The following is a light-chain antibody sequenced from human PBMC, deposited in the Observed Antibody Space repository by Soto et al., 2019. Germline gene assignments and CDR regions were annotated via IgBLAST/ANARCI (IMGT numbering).Light chain of an antibody. CDR1: SSDVGGYNY. Sequence: QSALTQPRSVSGSPGQSVTISCTGTSSDVGGYNYVSWYQQHPGKAPKLMIYDVSTRPSGVPDRFSGSKSGNTASLTISGLQAEDEADYYCCSYAGSYYVFGTGTKRTVL. V-gene: IGLV2-11*01. CDR2: DVS. J-gene: IGLJ1*01. CDR3: CSYAGSYYV.